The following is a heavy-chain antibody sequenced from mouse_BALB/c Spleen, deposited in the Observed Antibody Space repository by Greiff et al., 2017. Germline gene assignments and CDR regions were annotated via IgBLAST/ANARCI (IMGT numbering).Heavy chain of an antibody. Sequence: VKVEESGPGLVQPSQSLSITCTVSGFSLTSYGVHWVRQSPGKGLEWLGVIWSGGSTDYNAAFISRLSISKDNSKSQVFFKMNSLQANDTAIYYCARKTRYGNLAMDYWGQGTSVTVSS. V-gene: IGHV2-2*02. CDR2: IWSGGST. D-gene: IGHD2-10*02. CDR3: ARKTRYGNLAMDY. J-gene: IGHJ4*01. CDR1: GFSLTSYG.